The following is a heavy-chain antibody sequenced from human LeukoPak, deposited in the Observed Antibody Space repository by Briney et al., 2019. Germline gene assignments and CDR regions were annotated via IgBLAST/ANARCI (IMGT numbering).Heavy chain of an antibody. CDR1: GGSISSYY. CDR3: ARRNNYYDSSGYSIDAFDI. D-gene: IGHD3-22*01. CDR2: IYYSGST. V-gene: IGHV4-59*08. Sequence: PSEILSLTCTVSGGSISSYYWSWIRQPPGKGLEWIGYIYYSGSTNYNPSLKSRVTISVDTSKNQFSLKLSSVTAADTAVYYCARRNNYYDSSGYSIDAFDIWGQGTMVTVSS. J-gene: IGHJ3*02.